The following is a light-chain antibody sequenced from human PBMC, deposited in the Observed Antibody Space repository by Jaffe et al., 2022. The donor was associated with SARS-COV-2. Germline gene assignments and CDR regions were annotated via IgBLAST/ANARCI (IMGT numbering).Light chain of an antibody. Sequence: QSVLTQPPSVSGAPGQRVTISCTGSSSNIGAGYDVHWYQQLPGTAPKLLIYNNNNRPSGVPDRFSGSKSGTSASLAITGLQADDEADYYCQSYDITLTVSYVLFGGGTKLTVL. V-gene: IGLV1-40*01. J-gene: IGLJ2*01. CDR3: QSYDITLTVSYVL. CDR1: SSNIGAGYD. CDR2: NNN.